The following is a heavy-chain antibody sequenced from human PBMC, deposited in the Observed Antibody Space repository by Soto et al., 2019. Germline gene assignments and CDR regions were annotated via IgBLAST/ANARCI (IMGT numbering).Heavy chain of an antibody. CDR1: GGSFSGYY. J-gene: IGHJ5*02. Sequence: PSETLSLTCAVYGGSFSGYYWSWIRQPPGKGLEWIGEINHSGSTNYNPSLKSRVTISVDTSKNQFSLKLSSVTAADTAVYYCARESLGYCSSTSCFRYNWFDPWGQGTLVTVYS. CDR3: ARESLGYCSSTSCFRYNWFDP. D-gene: IGHD2-2*01. CDR2: INHSGST. V-gene: IGHV4-34*01.